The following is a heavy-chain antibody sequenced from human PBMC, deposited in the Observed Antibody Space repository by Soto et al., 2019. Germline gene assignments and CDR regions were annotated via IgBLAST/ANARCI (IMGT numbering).Heavy chain of an antibody. J-gene: IGHJ3*02. D-gene: IGHD6-13*01. V-gene: IGHV4-4*07. Sequence: SGTLSLTCTVSGGSISSYYWSWIRQPAGTGLEWIGRIYTSGSTNYNPSLKSRVTMSVDTSKNQFSLKLSSVTAADTAVYYCARDMRYSSSWFDASDIWGQGPMVTVSS. CDR2: IYTSGST. CDR3: ARDMRYSSSWFDASDI. CDR1: GGSISSYY.